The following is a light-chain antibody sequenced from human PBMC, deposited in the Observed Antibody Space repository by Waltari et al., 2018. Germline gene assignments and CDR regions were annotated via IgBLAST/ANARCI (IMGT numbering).Light chain of an antibody. CDR3: QQCYGLPLT. CDR1: QSVLYDSNNKNY. Sequence: DIVMTQSPDSLAVSLGERATINCKSSQSVLYDSNNKNYLGWYQKKPGQPPKLRISWAATRESGVPDRVRGSGAGTDFTLTISSLQAEDVAVYYCQQCYGLPLTFGPGTRVDIK. V-gene: IGKV4-1*01. J-gene: IGKJ3*01. CDR2: WAA.